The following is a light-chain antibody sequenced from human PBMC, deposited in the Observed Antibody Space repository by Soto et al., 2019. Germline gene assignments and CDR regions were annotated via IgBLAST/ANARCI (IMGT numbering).Light chain of an antibody. CDR2: ANN. CDR3: QSYDNSLNDSV. CDR1: SSNIGAGYD. J-gene: IGLJ3*02. V-gene: IGLV1-40*01. Sequence: QSVLTQPPSVSGAPGQRVTISCTGGSSNIGAGYDVHWYRQLPGTAPKLLIYANNNRPSGVPDRFSGSKSATSASLAITGLQAEDEADYYWQSYDNSLNDSVFGGGTKLTVL.